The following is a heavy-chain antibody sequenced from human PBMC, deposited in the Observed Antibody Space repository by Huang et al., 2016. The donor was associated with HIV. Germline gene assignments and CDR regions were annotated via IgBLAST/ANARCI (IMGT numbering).Heavy chain of an antibody. CDR1: NYNFGSHG. CDR2: ISVYNGDT. CDR3: MDV. V-gene: IGHV1-18*01. Sequence: QVQLVQSGAEVKKPGASVKVSCEASNYNFGSHGISWVRQAPGQGLEWMVWISVYNGDTKYAQKFHGRVTMTRETSTRTAYMELTSLRFDDTAVYYYMDVWGTGTTVTVSS. J-gene: IGHJ6*04.